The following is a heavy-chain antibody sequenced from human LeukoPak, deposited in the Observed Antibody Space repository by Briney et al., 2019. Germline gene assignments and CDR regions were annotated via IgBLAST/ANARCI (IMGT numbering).Heavy chain of an antibody. V-gene: IGHV3-48*03. D-gene: IGHD6-19*01. Sequence: PGGSLRLSCAASGFTFSSYEMNWVRQAPGKGLEWVSFISISGSTIYYADSVKGRFTISRDNSKNTLYLQVNTLRADDTATYYCAKPVSGGLAVTADWFHPWGQGTLVVVSS. CDR2: ISISGSTI. CDR3: AKPVSGGLAVTADWFHP. CDR1: GFTFSSYE. J-gene: IGHJ5*01.